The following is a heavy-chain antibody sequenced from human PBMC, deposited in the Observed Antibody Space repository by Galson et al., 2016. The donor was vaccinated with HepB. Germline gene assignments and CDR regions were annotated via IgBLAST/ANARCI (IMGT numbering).Heavy chain of an antibody. J-gene: IGHJ5*02. CDR3: ARARYSSGWFTKGVWFDP. CDR2: LYYPGTT. CDR1: GASLSRYY. V-gene: IGHV4-59*01. Sequence: ETLSLTCTVSGASLSRYYWSWIRQPPGKGLEWIGHLYYPGTTDYNPSLKSRVTILVDKSKNQFSLNLSSVTATDTAVYYRARARYSSGWFTKGVWFDPWGQGTLVTVSS. D-gene: IGHD6-19*01.